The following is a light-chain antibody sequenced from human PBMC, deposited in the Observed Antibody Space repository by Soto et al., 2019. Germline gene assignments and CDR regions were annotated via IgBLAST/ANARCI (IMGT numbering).Light chain of an antibody. Sequence: EIVLTQSPGTLSLSTGERATLSCRASQSVSSTYLAWYQQKPGQAPTLLIYSTSRRAPGIPDRFSGSGSGTDFSLTISRLEPEDFAVYYCQQYGDSPRTFGQGTKVDIK. CDR3: QQYGDSPRT. V-gene: IGKV3-20*01. CDR1: QSVSSTY. J-gene: IGKJ1*01. CDR2: STS.